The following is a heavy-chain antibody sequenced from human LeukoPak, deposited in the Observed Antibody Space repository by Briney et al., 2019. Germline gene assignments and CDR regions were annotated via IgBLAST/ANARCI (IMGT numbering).Heavy chain of an antibody. CDR1: GXTFSSYA. V-gene: IGHV3-23*01. Sequence: GGSLRLSCAASGXTFSSYAMSWVRQAPGKGLEWVSAISGSGGSTYYADSVKGRFTISRDNSKNTLYLQMNSQRAEDTAVYYCAKDLDYDFWSGPQFDYWGQGTLVTVSS. CDR3: AKDLDYDFWSGPQFDY. D-gene: IGHD3-3*01. CDR2: ISGSGGST. J-gene: IGHJ4*02.